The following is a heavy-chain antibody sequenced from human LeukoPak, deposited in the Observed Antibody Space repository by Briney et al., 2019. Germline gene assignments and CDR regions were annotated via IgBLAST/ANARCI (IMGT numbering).Heavy chain of an antibody. D-gene: IGHD2-2*01. J-gene: IGHJ4*02. CDR1: GYTFTSYY. V-gene: IGHV1-46*01. CDR2: INPSGGST. CDR3: ARIYCSSTSCYGFFGY. Sequence: ASVKVSCKASGYTFTSYYMHWVRQAPGQGLEWMGIINPSGGSTSYAQKFQGRVTMTRDTSTSTVYMEPSSLRSEDTAVYYCARIYCSSTSCYGFFGYWGQGTLVTVSS.